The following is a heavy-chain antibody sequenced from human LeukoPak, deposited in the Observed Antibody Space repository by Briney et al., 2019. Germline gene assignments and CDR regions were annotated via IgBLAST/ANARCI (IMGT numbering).Heavy chain of an antibody. Sequence: SETLSLTCTVSGGSISSYYWSWIRQPPGKGLEWIGYSYYSGSTNYNPSLKSRVPISVDTSKNQFSLKVSSVTAADTAVYYCASLSIRGYSYGSFDYWGQGTLVTVSS. CDR1: GGSISSYY. D-gene: IGHD5-18*01. V-gene: IGHV4-59*08. CDR3: ASLSIRGYSYGSFDY. J-gene: IGHJ4*02. CDR2: SYYSGST.